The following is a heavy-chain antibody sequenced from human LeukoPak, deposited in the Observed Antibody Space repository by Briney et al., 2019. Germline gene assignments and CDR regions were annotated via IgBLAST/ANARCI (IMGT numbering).Heavy chain of an antibody. Sequence: SVKVSCTASGGTFSSYTISWVRQAPGQGLEWRGRIIPILGIANYAQKFQGRVTITADKSTSTAYMELSSLRSEDTAVYYCARAYYDILTGYVWFDPWGQGTLVTVSS. D-gene: IGHD3-9*01. J-gene: IGHJ5*02. CDR1: GGTFSSYT. V-gene: IGHV1-69*02. CDR2: IIPILGIA. CDR3: ARAYYDILTGYVWFDP.